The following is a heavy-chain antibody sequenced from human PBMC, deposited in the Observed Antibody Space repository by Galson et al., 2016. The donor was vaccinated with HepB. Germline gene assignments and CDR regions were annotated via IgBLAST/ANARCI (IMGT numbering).Heavy chain of an antibody. CDR1: GASIGYYY. CDR2: VLYSGRT. CDR3: ARLKGDRSIDY. V-gene: IGHV4-59*01. Sequence: ETLSLTCTVSGASIGYYYWTWIRQSPGKGLEWIGYVLYSGRTNFNPSLRSRLTMSVDTSKNQFSLRLSSVTAADTAIYYCARLKGDRSIDYWGQGALVTVSS. J-gene: IGHJ4*02. D-gene: IGHD3-22*01.